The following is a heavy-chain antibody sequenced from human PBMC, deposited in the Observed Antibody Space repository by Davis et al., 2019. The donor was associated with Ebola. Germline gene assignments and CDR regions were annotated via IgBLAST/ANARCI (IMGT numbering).Heavy chain of an antibody. CDR1: GFTVNDNY. V-gene: IGHV3-66*02. D-gene: IGHD5-12*01. Sequence: GESLKISCAASGFTVNDNYMSWVRQAQGKGPEWGAILYSGGATYYAVSVKGRFTISRDNSKNTLYLQMNRLKTEDTAVYYCARERETSGYDYHYYGMDIWGQGTTVTVSS. CDR2: LYSGGAT. J-gene: IGHJ6*02. CDR3: ARERETSGYDYHYYGMDI.